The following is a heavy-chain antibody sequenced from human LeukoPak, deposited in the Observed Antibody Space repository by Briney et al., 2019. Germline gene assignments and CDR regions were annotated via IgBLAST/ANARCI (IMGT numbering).Heavy chain of an antibody. CDR3: ARVILRYFDWDYFNY. D-gene: IGHD3-9*01. V-gene: IGHV4-59*01. CDR2: IYYSGNT. J-gene: IGHJ4*02. Sequence: SETLSLTCTVSGGSISSYYWSWIRQPPGKGLEWIGYIYYSGNTNYNPSLKSRVTISVDTSKNQFSLKLSSVTAADTAVYYCARVILRYFDWDYFNYWGQGTLVTVSS. CDR1: GGSISSYY.